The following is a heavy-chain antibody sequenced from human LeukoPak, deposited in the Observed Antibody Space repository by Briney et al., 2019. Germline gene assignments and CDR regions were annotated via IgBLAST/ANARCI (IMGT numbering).Heavy chain of an antibody. J-gene: IGHJ4*02. CDR2: INSDGSST. CDR1: GFTFSSYW. D-gene: IGHD2-15*01. CDR3: ARGFPSIVVVVAATPGFDY. V-gene: IGHV3-74*01. Sequence: GGSLRLSCAASGFTFSSYWMHWVRQAPGKGLVWVSRINSDGSSTSYVDSVKGRFNISRDNSKNTLYLQMNSPRAEDTAVYYCARGFPSIVVVVAATPGFDYWGQGTLVTVSS.